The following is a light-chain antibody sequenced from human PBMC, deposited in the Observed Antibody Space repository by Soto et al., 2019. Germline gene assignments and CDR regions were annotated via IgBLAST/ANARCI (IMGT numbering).Light chain of an antibody. J-gene: IGKJ4*01. Sequence: EIVLTQSPATVSLSPGERATLSCRASQSLSSYLAWYQQKPGQAPRLLIYDASNRANGIPARFTGSGSGTDFTLTISSLEPEDFAVYFCQQRSGWPPTVGGGTKVDIK. V-gene: IGKV3-11*01. CDR3: QQRSGWPPT. CDR1: QSLSSY. CDR2: DAS.